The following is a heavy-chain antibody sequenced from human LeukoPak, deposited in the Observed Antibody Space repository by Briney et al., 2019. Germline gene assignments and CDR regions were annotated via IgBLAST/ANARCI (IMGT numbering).Heavy chain of an antibody. Sequence: PGGSLRLSCAASGFTFSSYGMRWVRQAPGKGLEWVAVISCDGSNKYYADSVKGRFTISRDNSKNTLYLQMNSLRAEDTAVYYCAKDTNYDFWSGTDQYFQHWGQGTLVTVSS. CDR1: GFTFSSYG. J-gene: IGHJ1*01. V-gene: IGHV3-30*18. D-gene: IGHD3-3*01. CDR2: ISCDGSNK. CDR3: AKDTNYDFWSGTDQYFQH.